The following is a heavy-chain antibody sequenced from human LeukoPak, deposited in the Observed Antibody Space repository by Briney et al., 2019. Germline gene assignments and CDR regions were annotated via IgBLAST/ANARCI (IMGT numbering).Heavy chain of an antibody. CDR2: ISAYNGNT. Sequence: ASVKVSCKASGYTFSSYDINWVRQATGQGLEWMGWISAYNGNTNYAQKLQGRVTMTTDTSTSTAYMELRSLRSDDTAVYYCARDLRGYYDSSGYYGYWGQGTLVTVSS. D-gene: IGHD3-22*01. CDR1: GYTFSSYD. CDR3: ARDLRGYYDSSGYYGY. V-gene: IGHV1-18*01. J-gene: IGHJ4*02.